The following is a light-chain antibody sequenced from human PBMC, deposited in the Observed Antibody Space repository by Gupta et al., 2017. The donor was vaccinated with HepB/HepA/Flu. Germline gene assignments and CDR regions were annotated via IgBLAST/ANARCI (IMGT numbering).Light chain of an antibody. Sequence: EIVLPQSPATLSLSPGERATLSCRASQSVSSYLAWYQQKPGQAPWLLIYDASNRATGIPARFSGSGSGTDFTLTISSLEPEDFAVYYCQQRSNWPPTFGPGTKVDIK. CDR3: QQRSNWPPT. V-gene: IGKV3-11*01. CDR2: DAS. J-gene: IGKJ3*01. CDR1: QSVSSY.